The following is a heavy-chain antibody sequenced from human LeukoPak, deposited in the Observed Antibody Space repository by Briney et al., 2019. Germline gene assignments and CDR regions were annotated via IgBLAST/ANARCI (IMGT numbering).Heavy chain of an antibody. J-gene: IGHJ4*02. CDR3: ARGDASGYDFFTTVVTPIFDY. CDR1: GGSISSGGYY. Sequence: SETLSLTCTVSGGSISSGGYYWSWIRQHPGKGLEWIGYIYYSGSTYYNPSLKSRVTISVDTSESQFSLKLSSVTAADTAVYYCARGDASGYDFFTTVVTPIFDYWGQGTLVTVSS. CDR2: IYYSGST. D-gene: IGHD4-23*01. V-gene: IGHV4-31*03.